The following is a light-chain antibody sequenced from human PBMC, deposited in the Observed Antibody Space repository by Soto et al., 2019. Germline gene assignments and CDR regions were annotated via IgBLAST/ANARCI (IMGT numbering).Light chain of an antibody. V-gene: IGLV2-8*01. CDR3: SSYAGSSNV. Sequence: QSALTQPPSASGSPGQSVAVTCTGTSSDVGGYNYGSWYQQHPGKAPKLMIYEVNKRPSGVPDRFSGSKSGNTPSLTVSGLQAEDEAEYYCSSYAGSSNVFGTGTKLTVL. CDR1: SSDVGGYNY. CDR2: EVN. J-gene: IGLJ1*01.